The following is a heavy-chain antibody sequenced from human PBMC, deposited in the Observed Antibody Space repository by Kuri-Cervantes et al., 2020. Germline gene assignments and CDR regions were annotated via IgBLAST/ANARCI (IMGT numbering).Heavy chain of an antibody. CDR2: IKQDGSKQ. V-gene: IGHV3-7*01. Sequence: LSLTCAASGFTFSHYWMAWVRQPPGKGLECLANIKQDGSKQDYVDSLKGRFTISRDNSKNTLYLQMNSLRAEDTAVYYCAKGKSFEYSSSSLVDAFDIWGQGTMVTVSS. CDR1: GFTFSHYW. J-gene: IGHJ3*02. CDR3: AKGKSFEYSSSSLVDAFDI. D-gene: IGHD6-6*01.